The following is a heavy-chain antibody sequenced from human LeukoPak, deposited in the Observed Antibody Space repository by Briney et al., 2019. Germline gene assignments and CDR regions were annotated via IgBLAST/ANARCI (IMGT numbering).Heavy chain of an antibody. D-gene: IGHD6-13*01. CDR1: GFTFSSYG. Sequence: PGGSLRLSCAASGFTFSSYGMHWVRQAPGKGLEWVAVIWYDGSNKYYADSVKGRFTISRDNSKNTLYLQMNSLRAEDTAVYYCARAGIAAAGYFDYWGQGTLVTVS. CDR3: ARAGIAAAGYFDY. V-gene: IGHV3-33*01. CDR2: IWYDGSNK. J-gene: IGHJ4*02.